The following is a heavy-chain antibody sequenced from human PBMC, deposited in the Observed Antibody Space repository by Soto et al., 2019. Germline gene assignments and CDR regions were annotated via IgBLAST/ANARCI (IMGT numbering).Heavy chain of an antibody. J-gene: IGHJ4*02. CDR2: IYSGGYT. CDR3: AREAIIVIAAPEYYFDY. CDR1: GFAVSNTH. V-gene: IGHV3-66*01. Sequence: GGSLILSCAASGFAVSNTHMSWVRPAPGKGLEWVSVIYSGGYTNYADPVKGRFIVSRDSPKNTLYLQMDSLRAEDTAVYYCAREAIIVIAAPEYYFDYWGQGTLVTVSS. D-gene: IGHD3-22*01.